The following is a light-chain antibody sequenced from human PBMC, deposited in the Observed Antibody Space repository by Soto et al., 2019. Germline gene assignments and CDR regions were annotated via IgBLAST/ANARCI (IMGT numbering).Light chain of an antibody. CDR3: QQRSNLGS. J-gene: IGKJ1*01. CDR1: QSVSRY. Sequence: EIDMTHSQATLSLLALEGAIHSFRASQSVSRYLAWYQQKPGQAPRLLIYDASSRATGIPGRFSGSGSGTDFTLTISSLEPEDFAVYYCQQRSNLGSFGPGTKV. V-gene: IGKV3-11*01. CDR2: DAS.